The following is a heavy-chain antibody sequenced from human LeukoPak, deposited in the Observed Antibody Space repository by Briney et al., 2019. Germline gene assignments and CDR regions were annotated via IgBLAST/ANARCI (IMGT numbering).Heavy chain of an antibody. CDR2: ISGSGSSI. Sequence: GGSLRLSCEASGFTFSNYGMNWVRQAPGRGLEWLSYISGSGSSIYYADSVKGRFTISSDNGKNSLFLQMNSLRAEDTALYYCARGGAARPDYWGQGTLVTVSS. V-gene: IGHV3-48*01. J-gene: IGHJ4*02. CDR1: GFTFSNYG. D-gene: IGHD6-6*01. CDR3: ARGGAARPDY.